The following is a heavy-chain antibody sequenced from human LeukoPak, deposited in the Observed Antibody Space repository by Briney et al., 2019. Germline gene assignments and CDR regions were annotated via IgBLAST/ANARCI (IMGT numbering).Heavy chain of an antibody. J-gene: IGHJ4*02. CDR1: GGSISSYY. Sequence: KPSETLSLTCTVSGGSISSYYWSWIRQPAGKGLEWIGRIYTSGSTNYNPSLESRVTMSVDTSKNQFSLKLSSVTAADTAVYYCAREGAYLYYYGSGSYYDYWGQGTLVTVSS. CDR2: IYTSGST. D-gene: IGHD3-10*01. CDR3: AREGAYLYYYGSGSYYDY. V-gene: IGHV4-4*07.